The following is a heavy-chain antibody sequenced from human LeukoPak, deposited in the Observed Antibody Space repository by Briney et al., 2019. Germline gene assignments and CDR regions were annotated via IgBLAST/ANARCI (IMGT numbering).Heavy chain of an antibody. CDR1: GGSISSSNW. J-gene: IGHJ6*03. Sequence: PSETLSLTCAVSGGSISSSNWWSWVRQPPGKGLEWIGEIYHSGSTNYNPSLKSRVTISVDKSKNQFSLKLSSVTAADTAVYYCARAIRYFDWSGYYYYYMDVWGKGTTVTVSS. D-gene: IGHD3-9*01. CDR3: ARAIRYFDWSGYYYYYMDV. V-gene: IGHV4-4*02. CDR2: IYHSGST.